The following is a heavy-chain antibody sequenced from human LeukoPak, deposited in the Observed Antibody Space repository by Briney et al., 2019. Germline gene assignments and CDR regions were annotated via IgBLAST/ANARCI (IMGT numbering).Heavy chain of an antibody. J-gene: IGHJ4*02. CDR3: AKDGLRELWPVGH. V-gene: IGHV3-48*01. Sequence: GGSLRLSCAASGFTFSSYSMNWVRQAPGKGLEWVSYISSSSSTIYYADSVKGRFTISRDNSKNTLYLQMNSLRAEDTAVYYCAKDGLRELWPVGHWGQGTLVTVSS. CDR2: ISSSSSTI. CDR1: GFTFSSYS. D-gene: IGHD3-16*01.